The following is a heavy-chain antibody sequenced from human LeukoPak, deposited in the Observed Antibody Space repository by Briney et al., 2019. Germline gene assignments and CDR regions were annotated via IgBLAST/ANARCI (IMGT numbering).Heavy chain of an antibody. J-gene: IGHJ4*02. CDR1: GGSFSGYY. Sequence: SETLSLTCAVYGGSFSGYYWSWIRQPPGKGLEWIGEINHSGNTNYNPSLKSRVTIPVDTSKNQFSLKLNSVTAADTAVYYCARAPGAALDWGQGTLVTVSS. V-gene: IGHV4-34*01. D-gene: IGHD2-15*01. CDR2: INHSGNT. CDR3: ARAPGAALD.